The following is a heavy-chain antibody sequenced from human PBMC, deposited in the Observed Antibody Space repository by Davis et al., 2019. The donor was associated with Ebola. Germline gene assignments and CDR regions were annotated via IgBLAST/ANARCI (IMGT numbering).Heavy chain of an antibody. Sequence: ASVKVSCKASGGTFTGYYMHWVRQAPGQGLEWMGWINPNSGGTNYAQKFQGRVTMTRDTSISTAYMELSSLRSEDTAVYYCARDMSGSLHFDYWGQGTLVTVSS. CDR1: GGTFTGYY. CDR2: INPNSGGT. V-gene: IGHV1-2*02. D-gene: IGHD1-26*01. J-gene: IGHJ4*02. CDR3: ARDMSGSLHFDY.